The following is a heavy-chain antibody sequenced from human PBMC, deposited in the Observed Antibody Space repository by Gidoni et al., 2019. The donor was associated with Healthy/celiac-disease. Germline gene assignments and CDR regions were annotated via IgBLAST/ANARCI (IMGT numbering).Heavy chain of an antibody. J-gene: IGHJ4*02. CDR1: GFTFRRYS. CDR2: ISSSSSYI. V-gene: IGHV3-21*01. D-gene: IGHD1-26*01. Sequence: EVQLVESGGGLFKPGGSLRLSCAASGFTFRRYSMNWVRQAPGKGLEWVSSISSSSSYIYYADSVKGRFTISRDNAKNSLYLQMNSLRAEDTAVYYCARTPTRNYSGSYYVLLDYWGQGTLVTVSS. CDR3: ARTPTRNYSGSYYVLLDY.